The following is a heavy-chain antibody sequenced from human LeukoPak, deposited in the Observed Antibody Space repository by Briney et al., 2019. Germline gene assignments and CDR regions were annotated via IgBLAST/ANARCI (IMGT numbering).Heavy chain of an antibody. J-gene: IGHJ6*02. Sequence: HPGGSLRLSCAASGFIFSKYDMHWVRQATGKGLEWVSTIWTAGDPFYPGSVKDRFTISRENAKNSLYLQMNSLRAGDTAVYYCVRDGGRGTMDVWGQGTTVTVSS. V-gene: IGHV3-13*05. CDR1: GFIFSKYD. CDR3: VRDGGRGTMDV. D-gene: IGHD2-15*01. CDR2: IWTAGDP.